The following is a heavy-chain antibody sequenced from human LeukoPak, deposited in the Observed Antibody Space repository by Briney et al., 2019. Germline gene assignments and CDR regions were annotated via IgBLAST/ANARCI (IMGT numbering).Heavy chain of an antibody. CDR1: GGSISSYY. CDR3: ARVDDYGDYFFDY. D-gene: IGHD4-17*01. V-gene: IGHV4-59*01. Sequence: PSETLSLTCTVSGGSISSYYWSWIRQPPGKGLEWIGYIYYSGSTNYNPSLKRRVTISVDTSKNQFSLKLSSVTAADTAVYYCARVDDYGDYFFDYWGRGTLVTVSS. J-gene: IGHJ4*02. CDR2: IYYSGST.